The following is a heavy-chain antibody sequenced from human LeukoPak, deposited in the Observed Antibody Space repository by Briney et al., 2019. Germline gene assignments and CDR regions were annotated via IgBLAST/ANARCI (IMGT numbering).Heavy chain of an antibody. CDR1: GFTFSSYA. J-gene: IGHJ4*02. D-gene: IGHD1-26*01. CDR3: AKNLAGATTSFDY. Sequence: GGSLRLSCAASGFTFSSYAMSWVRQAPGKGLEWVSAISGSGGSTYYADSVKGRFTVSRDNSKNTLYLQMNSLRAEDTAVYYCAKNLAGATTSFDYWGQGTLVTVSS. V-gene: IGHV3-23*01. CDR2: ISGSGGST.